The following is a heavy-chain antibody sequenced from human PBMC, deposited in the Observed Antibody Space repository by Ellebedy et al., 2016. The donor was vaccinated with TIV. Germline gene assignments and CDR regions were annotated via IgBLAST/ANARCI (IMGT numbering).Heavy chain of an antibody. CDR2: INHSGST. D-gene: IGHD3-9*01. Sequence: SETLTLTXAVYGASFSHYYWSWIRLPPGKGLEWIGEINHSGSTYYNPSLKSRVSMSVDRSKNQFSLKLSSVTAADTAVYYCAKNPALRYLDWTIDNWGQGTLVTVSS. CDR1: GASFSHYY. V-gene: IGHV4-34*01. J-gene: IGHJ4*02. CDR3: AKNPALRYLDWTIDN.